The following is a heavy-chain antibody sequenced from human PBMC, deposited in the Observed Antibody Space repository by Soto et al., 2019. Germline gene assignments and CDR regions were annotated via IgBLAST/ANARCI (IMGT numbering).Heavy chain of an antibody. CDR1: GGSISSYY. J-gene: IGHJ4*02. D-gene: IGHD3-3*01. CDR2: IYYSGST. CDR3: ARDRGYDFWSGYHYYFDY. V-gene: IGHV4-59*01. Sequence: SETLSLTCTVSGGSISSYYWSWIRQPPGKGLEWIGYIYYSGSTNYNPSLKSRVTISVDTSKNQFSLKLSSVTAADTAVYYCARDRGYDFWSGYHYYFDYWGQGNLVTVSS.